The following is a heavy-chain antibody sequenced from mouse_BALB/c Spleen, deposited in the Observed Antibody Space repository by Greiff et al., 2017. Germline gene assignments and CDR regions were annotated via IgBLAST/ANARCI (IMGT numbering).Heavy chain of an antibody. D-gene: IGHD4-1*01. J-gene: IGHJ4*01. Sequence: EVQRVESGGGLVQPGGSLKLSCAASGFTFSSYTMSWVRQTPEKRLEWVAYISNGGGSTYYPDTVKGRFTISRDNAKNTLYLQMSSLKSEDTAMYYCARQLTGTPMDYWGQGTSVTVSS. CDR3: ARQLTGTPMDY. CDR1: GFTFSSYT. CDR2: ISNGGGST. V-gene: IGHV5-12-2*01.